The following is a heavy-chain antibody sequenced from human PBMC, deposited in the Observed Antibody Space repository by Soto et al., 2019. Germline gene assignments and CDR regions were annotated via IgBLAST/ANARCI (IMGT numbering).Heavy chain of an antibody. CDR2: IKSKLRGGTA. CDR1: GLTFRDAW. J-gene: IGHJ4*02. V-gene: IGHV3-15*01. CDR3: TTDVPRTGGGAVAY. D-gene: IGHD1-26*01. Sequence: EVQLVESGGGLVKPGGSLRVSFAASGLTFRDAWMTWVRQAPGKGLEWVGHIKSKLRGGTADYAAPVQGRFTISRKDSKNTISLQMKTLKIEDTYIYYSTTDVPRTGGGAVAYWGQGTLVTVSS.